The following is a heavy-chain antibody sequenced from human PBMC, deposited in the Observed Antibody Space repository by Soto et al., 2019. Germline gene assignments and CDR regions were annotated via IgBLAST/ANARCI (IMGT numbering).Heavy chain of an antibody. Sequence: QVQLQESGPGLVKPSETLSLTCTVSGGSVSSGSYYWSWIRQPPGKGLEWMGYIYYSGSTNYNPSLKSRVTISVDTSKNQFSLELSSVTAADTAVYYCARAQPRTYCDFWSGPFAYWGQGTLVTVSS. D-gene: IGHD3-3*01. V-gene: IGHV4-61*01. CDR3: ARAQPRTYCDFWSGPFAY. CDR1: GGSVSSGSYY. J-gene: IGHJ4*02. CDR2: IYYSGST.